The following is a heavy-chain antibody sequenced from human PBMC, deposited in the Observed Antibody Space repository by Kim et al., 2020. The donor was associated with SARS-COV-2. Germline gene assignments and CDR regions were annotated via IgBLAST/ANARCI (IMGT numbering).Heavy chain of an antibody. CDR1: GFTFSSYS. CDR3: ARETMVRGVIGSPEHAFDI. CDR2: ISSSSSTI. Sequence: GGSLRLSCAASGFTFSSYSMNWVRQAPGKGLEWVSYISSSSSTIYYADSVKGRFTISRDNAKNSLYLQMNSLRDEDTAVYYCARETMVRGVIGSPEHAFDIWGQGTMVTVSS. J-gene: IGHJ3*02. D-gene: IGHD3-10*01. V-gene: IGHV3-48*02.